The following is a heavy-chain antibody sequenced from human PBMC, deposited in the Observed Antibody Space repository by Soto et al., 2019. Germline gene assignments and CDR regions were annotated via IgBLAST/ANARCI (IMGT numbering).Heavy chain of an antibody. D-gene: IGHD3-3*01. CDR1: GFAFSSYA. J-gene: IGHJ4*02. CDR3: ARDKRDLRFLEWSYYFDF. V-gene: IGHV3-30-3*01. Sequence: GGSLRLSCAASGFAFSSYAMHWVRQAPGKGLEWVAVISYDGSNKYYADSVKGRFTISRDNSKNTLYLQMNSLRAEDTAVYYCARDKRDLRFLEWSYYFDFWGQGTLVTVSS. CDR2: ISYDGSNK.